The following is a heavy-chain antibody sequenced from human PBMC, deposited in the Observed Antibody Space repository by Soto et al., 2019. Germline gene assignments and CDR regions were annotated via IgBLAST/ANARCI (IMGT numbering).Heavy chain of an antibody. CDR3: AHSYGSGSYYDGFDY. V-gene: IGHV2-5*02. CDR2: IYWDADK. D-gene: IGHD3-10*01. J-gene: IGHJ4*02. Sequence: QITLKKSGPTLVKPTQTLTLTCTFSGFSLSTSGVGVGWIRQPPGKALEWLALIYWDADKRSSPSLKSRLTNAKNPSKAHVALTLTTMYPGDTATYYRAHSYGSGSYYDGFDYRGQGALVTFA. CDR1: GFSLSTSGVG.